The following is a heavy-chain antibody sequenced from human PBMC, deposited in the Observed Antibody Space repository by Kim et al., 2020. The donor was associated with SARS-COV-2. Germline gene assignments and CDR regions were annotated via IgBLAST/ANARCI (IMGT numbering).Heavy chain of an antibody. Sequence: SETLSLTCAVYGGSFSGYNWTWIRQPPGKGLEWIGEIDHSGNTNDNPSLKSRVIMSVDTSKNQFSLNVTSVTAADTAIYYCTRGRQQDYWGQGTLVTVSS. CDR2: IDHSGNT. J-gene: IGHJ4*02. V-gene: IGHV4-34*01. CDR3: TRGRQQDY. CDR1: GGSFSGYN.